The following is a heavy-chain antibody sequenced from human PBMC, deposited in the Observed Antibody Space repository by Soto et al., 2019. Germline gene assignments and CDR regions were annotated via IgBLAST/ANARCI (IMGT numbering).Heavy chain of an antibody. CDR3: ARILMNYYRLDY. CDR2: IYYSGST. Sequence: PSETLSLTCTVSGASINSDDYYWSWIRQPPGKGLEWIGHIYYSGSTYYNPSLKSRAGISVDSSKSQVSLKLPSVTAADTAVYCCARILMNYYRLDYWGQGALVTVSS. D-gene: IGHD3-10*01. V-gene: IGHV4-30-4*01. CDR1: GASINSDDYY. J-gene: IGHJ4*02.